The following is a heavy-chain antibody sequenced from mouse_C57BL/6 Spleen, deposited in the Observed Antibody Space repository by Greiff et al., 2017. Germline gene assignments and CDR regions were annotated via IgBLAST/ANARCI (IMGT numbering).Heavy chain of an antibody. Sequence: QVQLQQSGAELVKPGASVKLSCKASGYTFTEYTIHWVKQRSGQGLEWIGWFYPGSGSIKYNEKFKDKATLTADKSSSTVYMELSRLTSEDSAVYFCARHEDVVYDYDDGAWFAYWGQGTLVTVSA. V-gene: IGHV1-62-2*01. CDR2: FYPGSGSI. CDR1: GYTFTEYT. D-gene: IGHD2-4*01. CDR3: ARHEDVVYDYDDGAWFAY. J-gene: IGHJ3*01.